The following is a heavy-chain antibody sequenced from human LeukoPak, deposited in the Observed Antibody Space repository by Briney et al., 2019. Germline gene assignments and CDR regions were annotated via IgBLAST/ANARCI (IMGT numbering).Heavy chain of an antibody. J-gene: IGHJ4*02. Sequence: GGSLRLSCAASGFTFRNYWMSWVRQAPGKGLEWVSSISSSSSYIYYADSVKGRLTISGDNAKNSLYLQMNSLRAEDTAVYYCARVRMNQAYYYDSSGPFDYWGQGTLVTVSS. CDR1: GFTFRNYW. V-gene: IGHV3-21*01. CDR3: ARVRMNQAYYYDSSGPFDY. CDR2: ISSSSSYI. D-gene: IGHD3-22*01.